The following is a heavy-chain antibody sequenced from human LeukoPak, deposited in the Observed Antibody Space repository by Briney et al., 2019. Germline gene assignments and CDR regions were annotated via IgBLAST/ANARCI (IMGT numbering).Heavy chain of an antibody. Sequence: SETLSLTCAVYGGSFRRYYWSWIRQPPGKGLEWIGEINHSGSTNYNPSLKSRVTISVDTPKNQFSLKLSSVTAADTAVYYCARGGGSSSSALDYWGQGTLVTVSS. V-gene: IGHV4-34*01. CDR3: ARGGGSSSSALDY. CDR2: INHSGST. D-gene: IGHD6-6*01. J-gene: IGHJ4*02. CDR1: GGSFRRYY.